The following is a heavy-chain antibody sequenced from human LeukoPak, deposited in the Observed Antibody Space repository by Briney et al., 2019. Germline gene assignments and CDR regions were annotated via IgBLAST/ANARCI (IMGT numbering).Heavy chain of an antibody. CDR2: IYYSGST. CDR3: ARDKSGSFDY. J-gene: IGHJ4*02. Sequence: PSETLSLTCTVSGGSISSYYWSWIRQPPGKGLEWIGYIYYSGSTNYNPSLKSRVTISVDTSKNQFSLNLSSVTAADTAVYYCARDKSGSFDYWGQGTLVTVSS. D-gene: IGHD1-26*01. CDR1: GGSISSYY. V-gene: IGHV4-59*12.